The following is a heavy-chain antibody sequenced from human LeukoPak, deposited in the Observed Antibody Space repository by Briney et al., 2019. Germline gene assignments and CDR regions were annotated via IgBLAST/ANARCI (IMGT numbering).Heavy chain of an antibody. CDR3: AKKRNGFWSGYPDFDS. CDR1: GFTFSTYA. CDR2: ISGSGDNT. D-gene: IGHD3-3*01. Sequence: GGSLRLSCAVSGFTFSTYAMNWVRQAPGKGLEWVSGISGSGDNTYYADSVKGRFTISRDNSKNTLYLQVNSLRAEDTALYYCAKKRNGFWSGYPDFDSWGQGALVTVSS. J-gene: IGHJ4*02. V-gene: IGHV3-23*01.